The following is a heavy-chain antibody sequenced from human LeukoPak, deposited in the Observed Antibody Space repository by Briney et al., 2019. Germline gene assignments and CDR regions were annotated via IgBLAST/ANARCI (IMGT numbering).Heavy chain of an antibody. CDR1: GGSISSGSYY. CDR3: ARERGSLCYFDY. J-gene: IGHJ4*02. Sequence: TLSLTCTVSGGSISSGSYYWSWIRQPAGKGLEWIGRIYTSGGTNYNPSLKSRVTISVDTSKNQFSLKLSSVTAADTAVYYCARERGSLCYFDYWGQGTLVTVSS. CDR2: IYTSGGT. D-gene: IGHD6-13*01. V-gene: IGHV4-61*02.